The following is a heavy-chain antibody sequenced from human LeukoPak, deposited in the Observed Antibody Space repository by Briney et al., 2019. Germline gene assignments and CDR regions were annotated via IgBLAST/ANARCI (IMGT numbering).Heavy chain of an antibody. CDR1: GFTFSSYW. D-gene: IGHD3-10*01. J-gene: IGHJ4*02. CDR3: ARDIWSSGSYSFDY. Sequence: GGSLRLSCAASGFTFSSYWMSWVRQAPGKGLEWVANIKQDGSEKYYVDSVKGRFTISRDNAKNSLYLQMNSLRAEDTAVYYCARDIWSSGSYSFDYWGQGTLVTVSS. V-gene: IGHV3-7*01. CDR2: IKQDGSEK.